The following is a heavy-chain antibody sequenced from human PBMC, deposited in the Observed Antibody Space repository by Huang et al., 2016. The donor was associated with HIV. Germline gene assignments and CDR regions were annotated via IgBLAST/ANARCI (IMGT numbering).Heavy chain of an antibody. J-gene: IGHJ4*02. CDR1: GYTFTSYA. CDR3: ARGFSRDGYNYLIF. Sequence: QVQLVQSGSELKKPGASVKVSCQASGYTFTSYAMNWVRQAPGQGLEWMGWINTDTGNPTYAQGFTGRCVFSLETSVRTAYLQISSLKAEDTAVYYCARGFSRDGYNYLIFWGQGTLVTVSS. CDR2: INTDTGNP. D-gene: IGHD5-18*01. V-gene: IGHV7-4-1*02.